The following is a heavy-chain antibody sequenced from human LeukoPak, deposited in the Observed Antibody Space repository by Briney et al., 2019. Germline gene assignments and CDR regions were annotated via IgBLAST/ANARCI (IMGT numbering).Heavy chain of an antibody. CDR2: VIGSGAST. D-gene: IGHD6-6*01. Sequence: VGSLRLSXAASGFTFNGFAMSWVRQAPGQGLEWVSVVIGSGASTYYADSVKGRFTISRDNSKNTLSLQMNGLRAEDTAVYYCAKVMAARPFDPWGPGTLVTVSS. J-gene: IGHJ5*02. CDR3: AKVMAARPFDP. CDR1: GFTFNGFA. V-gene: IGHV3-23*01.